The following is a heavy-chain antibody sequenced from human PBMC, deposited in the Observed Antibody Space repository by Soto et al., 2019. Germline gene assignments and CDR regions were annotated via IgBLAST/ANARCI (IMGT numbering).Heavy chain of an antibody. CDR1: GFTFSSYG. CDR2: IWYDGSNK. V-gene: IGHV3-33*01. D-gene: IGHD1-7*01. CDR3: ARDIPTKLGRSDRSEYFQH. J-gene: IGHJ1*01. Sequence: GGSLRLSCAASGFTFSSYGMHWVRQAPGKGLEWVAVIWYDGSNKYYADSVKGRFTISRDNSKNTLYLQMNSLRAEDTAVYYCARDIPTKLGRSDRSEYFQHWGQGTLVTVSS.